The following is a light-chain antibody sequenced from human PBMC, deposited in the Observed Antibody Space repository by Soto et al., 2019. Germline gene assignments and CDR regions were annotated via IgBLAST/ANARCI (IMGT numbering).Light chain of an antibody. V-gene: IGKV3-20*01. CDR2: GAS. CDR3: QHYGGSPRT. J-gene: IGKJ1*01. CDR1: QSIGGNF. Sequence: EIVLTQSPGTLSLSPGEGATLACRASQSIGGNFLAWYQQRRGQAPRLLIHGASNRATSIPDRFSGSGSGTGFTLTITRLEPEDFAVYDCQHYGGSPRTFGQGTQVEVK.